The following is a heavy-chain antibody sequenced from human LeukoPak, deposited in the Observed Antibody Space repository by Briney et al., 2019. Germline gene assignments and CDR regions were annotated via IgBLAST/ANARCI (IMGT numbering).Heavy chain of an antibody. Sequence: GGSLRLSCTASGFTFGDYAMSWFRQAPGKGLEGVGFIGIKAYGGTTEYAASVKGRFTISRDDSKSIAYLQMNSLKTEDTAVYYCTRSGSSYYYYYYMDVWGKGTTVTVSS. D-gene: IGHD2-15*01. CDR2: IGIKAYGGTT. V-gene: IGHV3-49*03. CDR3: TRSGSSYYYYYYMDV. CDR1: GFTFGDYA. J-gene: IGHJ6*03.